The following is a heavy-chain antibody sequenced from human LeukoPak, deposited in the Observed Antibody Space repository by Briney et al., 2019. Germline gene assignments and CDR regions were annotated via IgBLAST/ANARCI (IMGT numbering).Heavy chain of an antibody. CDR3: ARKSRLVGYGMDV. CDR2: INHSGST. CDR1: GGSFSGYY. J-gene: IGHJ6*04. D-gene: IGHD2-15*01. V-gene: IGHV4-34*01. Sequence: PSETLSLTCAVYGGSFSGYYWSWIRQPPGKGLEWIGEINHSGSTNYNPSLKSRVTISVDTSKNQFSLKLSSVTAADTAVYYCARKSRLVGYGMDVGGKGTTVTVSS.